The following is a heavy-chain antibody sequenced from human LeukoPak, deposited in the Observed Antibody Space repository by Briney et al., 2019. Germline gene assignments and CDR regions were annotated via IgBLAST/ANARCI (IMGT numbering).Heavy chain of an antibody. D-gene: IGHD4-17*01. CDR1: GGSFSGYY. J-gene: IGHJ4*02. CDR2: INHSGST. Sequence: SETLSLTCAVYGGSFSGYYWSWIRQPPGKGLEWIGEINHSGSTNYNPSLKSRVTISVDTSKNQFSLKLSSVTAADTAVYYCARQAGTTRDFDYWGQGTLVTVSS. V-gene: IGHV4-34*01. CDR3: ARQAGTTRDFDY.